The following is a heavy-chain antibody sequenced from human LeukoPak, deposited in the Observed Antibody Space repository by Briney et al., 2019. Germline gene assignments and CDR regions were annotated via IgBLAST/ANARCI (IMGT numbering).Heavy chain of an antibody. J-gene: IGHJ4*02. CDR2: ISGSGGST. CDR3: ARDYGAYSSSSAPGY. Sequence: GGSLRLSCAASGFTFSSYAMSWVRQAPGKGLEWVSAISGSGGSTYYADSVKGRFTISRDNSKNTLYLQMNSLRAEDTAVYYCARDYGAYSSSSAPGYWGQGTLVTVSS. CDR1: GFTFSSYA. D-gene: IGHD6-6*01. V-gene: IGHV3-23*01.